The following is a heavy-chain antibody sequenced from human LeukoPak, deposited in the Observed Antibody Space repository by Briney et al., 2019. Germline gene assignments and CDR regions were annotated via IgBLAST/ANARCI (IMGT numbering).Heavy chain of an antibody. CDR2: FDPEDGET. J-gene: IGHJ3*02. Sequence: ASVNVSCKVSGYTLTELSMHWVRQAPGKGLEWMGGFDPEDGETIYAQKFQGRVTMTEDTSTDTAYMELSSLRSEDTAVYYCATEMDSGSYSTAFDIWGQGTMVTVSS. CDR3: ATEMDSGSYSTAFDI. CDR1: GYTLTELS. D-gene: IGHD1-26*01. V-gene: IGHV1-24*01.